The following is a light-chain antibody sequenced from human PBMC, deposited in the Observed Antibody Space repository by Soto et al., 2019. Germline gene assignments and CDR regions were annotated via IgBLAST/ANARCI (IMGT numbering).Light chain of an antibody. CDR2: DAS. CDR3: QQRSNWPPT. Sequence: EIVLTQSPATLSLSPGERATLSCRASQSISSYLACYQQKPGQAPRLLIYDASNRATDIPARFTGSGSGTDFTLTISSLEPEDFAVYYCQQRSNWPPTFGQGTKLEI. J-gene: IGKJ2*01. CDR1: QSISSY. V-gene: IGKV3-11*01.